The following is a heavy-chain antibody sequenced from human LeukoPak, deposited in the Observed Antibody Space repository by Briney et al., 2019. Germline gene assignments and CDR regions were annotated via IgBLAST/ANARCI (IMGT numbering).Heavy chain of an antibody. CDR3: AKELLWFGELSRQFDY. Sequence: GGSLRLSCAASGFTFSSYSMNWVRQAPGKGLEWVSAISGSGGSTYYADSVKGRFTISRDNSKNTLYLQMNSLRAEDTAVYYCAKELLWFGELSRQFDYWGQGTLVTVSS. CDR1: GFTFSSYS. D-gene: IGHD3-10*01. V-gene: IGHV3-23*01. CDR2: ISGSGGST. J-gene: IGHJ4*02.